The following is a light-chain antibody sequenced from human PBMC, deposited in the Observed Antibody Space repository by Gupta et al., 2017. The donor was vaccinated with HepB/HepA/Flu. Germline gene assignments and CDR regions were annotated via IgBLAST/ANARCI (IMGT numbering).Light chain of an antibody. V-gene: IGLV1-51*02. J-gene: IGLJ3*02. CDR1: SSNIGSNY. CDR2: ENK. Sequence: QSVLTQPPSVSAAPGQKVTISCSGSSSNIGSNYVSWYQQLPRTAPKLLIYENKKRPSGIPDRFSGSKSGTSATLGITGLQTGDEADYYCGTWDTSLSVWVFGGVTKLTVL. CDR3: GTWDTSLSVWV.